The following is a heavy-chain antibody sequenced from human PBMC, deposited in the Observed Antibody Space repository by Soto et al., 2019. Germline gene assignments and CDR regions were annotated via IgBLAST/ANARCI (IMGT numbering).Heavy chain of an antibody. D-gene: IGHD5-12*01. CDR2: IIPILGIA. V-gene: IGHV1-69*04. CDR1: GGTFSSYT. Sequence: AASVKVSCKASGGTFSSYTISWVRQAPGQGLEWMGRIIPILGIANYAQKFQGRVTITADKSTSTAYMELSSLRSEDTAAYYCARDPQPQDIVAKDYYYYGMDVWGQGTTVTVSS. CDR3: ARDPQPQDIVAKDYYYYGMDV. J-gene: IGHJ6*02.